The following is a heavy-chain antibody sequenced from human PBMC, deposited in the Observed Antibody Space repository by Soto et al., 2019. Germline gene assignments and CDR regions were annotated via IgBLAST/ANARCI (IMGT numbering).Heavy chain of an antibody. J-gene: IGHJ4*02. D-gene: IGHD2-15*01. CDR2: IYNSATT. CDR3: GRVVIAASAHPDFDY. CDR1: GGSVNSNNYY. Sequence: SETLSLTCTVSGGSVNSNNYYWGWIRQPPGKGLEWIGSIYNSATTYYNPSLKSRVTISVDTSKNLFSLNLSAVTAADTAMYYCGRVVIAASAHPDFDYWGQGTLVTVSS. V-gene: IGHV4-39*01.